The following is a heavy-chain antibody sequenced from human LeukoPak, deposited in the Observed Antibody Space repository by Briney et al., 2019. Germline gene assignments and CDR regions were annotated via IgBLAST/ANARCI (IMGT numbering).Heavy chain of an antibody. CDR1: GFTFSYYW. CDR3: TREVLYTSGRLDY. Sequence: PGGSLRLSCAASGFTFSYYWMGWVRQAPGKGLEWVSSISGSGSHIYYTDSVKGRFTISRDNAKNSIYLQVNSLRAEDTALYYCTREVLYTSGRLDYWGQGTLVTVSS. J-gene: IGHJ4*02. V-gene: IGHV3-21*01. CDR2: ISGSGSHI. D-gene: IGHD6-19*01.